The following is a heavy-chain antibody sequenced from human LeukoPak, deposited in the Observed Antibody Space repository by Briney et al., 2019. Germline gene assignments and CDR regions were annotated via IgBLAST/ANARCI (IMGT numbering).Heavy chain of an antibody. V-gene: IGHV3-7*01. CDR2: IKQDGSEK. CDR3: ARVGWRVATSNYYFDY. Sequence: GGSLRLSCAASGFTFSSYWMSWVRQAPGKGLEWVANIKQDGSEKYYVESVKGRFTISRDNAKNTLYLQMNSLRVEDRAVYYCARVGWRVATSNYYFDYWGQGTLVTVSS. CDR1: GFTFSSYW. J-gene: IGHJ4*02. D-gene: IGHD5-12*01.